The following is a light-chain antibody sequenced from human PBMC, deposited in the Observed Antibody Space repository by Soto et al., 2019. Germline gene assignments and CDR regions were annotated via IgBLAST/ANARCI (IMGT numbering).Light chain of an antibody. J-gene: IGKJ5*01. CDR1: QSVSSN. Sequence: DIVMTQSPLSLPVTPGEPATLSCRASQSVSSNLAWYQQKPGQAPRLLIYDASNRATGIPARFSGSGSGTDFTLTISSLEPEDFAVYYCQQRSNWPPITFGQGTRLEIK. CDR3: QQRSNWPPIT. V-gene: IGKV3-11*01. CDR2: DAS.